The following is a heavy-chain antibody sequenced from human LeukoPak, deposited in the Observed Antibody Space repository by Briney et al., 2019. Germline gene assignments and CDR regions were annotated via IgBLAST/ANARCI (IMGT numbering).Heavy chain of an antibody. V-gene: IGHV4-4*07. CDR1: GGSISSYY. D-gene: IGHD5-18*01. CDR3: ARDFRGYSYGPFDY. Sequence: SETLSLTCTVSGGSISSYYWSWIRQPAGKGLEWIGRIYTSGSTNYNPSLKSRVTMSVDTSKNQFSPKLSSVTAADTAVYYCARDFRGYSYGPFDYWGQGTLATVSS. CDR2: IYTSGST. J-gene: IGHJ4*02.